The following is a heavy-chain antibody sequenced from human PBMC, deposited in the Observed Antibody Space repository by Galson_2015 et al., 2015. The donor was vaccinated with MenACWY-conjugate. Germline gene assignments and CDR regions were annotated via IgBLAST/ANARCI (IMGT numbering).Heavy chain of an antibody. J-gene: IGHJ4*02. CDR1: GFTFSTYA. CDR3: AKDARAFRFLEWLLPGGHFDY. CDR2: ISGSGTNT. Sequence: SLRLSCATSGFTFSTYAMAWVRQAPGKGLDWVSVISGSGTNTFTAVSVKGRFTISRDNSENTVSLQMNNVRAEDTAIYYCAKDARAFRFLEWLLPGGHFDYWGQGILVTVSS. D-gene: IGHD3-3*01. V-gene: IGHV3-23*01.